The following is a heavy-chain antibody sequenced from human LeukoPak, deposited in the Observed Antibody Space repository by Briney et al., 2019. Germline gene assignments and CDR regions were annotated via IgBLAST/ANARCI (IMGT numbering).Heavy chain of an antibody. V-gene: IGHV3-74*01. Sequence: GGSLRLSCAASGFTFSSYWMHWVRQAPGKGLVWVSRINSDGSSTSYADSVKGRFTISRDNAKNTLYLQMNSLRAEDTAVYYCARRSAAKNAFDIWGQGTMVTVSS. J-gene: IGHJ3*02. CDR3: ARRSAAKNAFDI. D-gene: IGHD6-25*01. CDR2: INSDGSST. CDR1: GFTFSSYW.